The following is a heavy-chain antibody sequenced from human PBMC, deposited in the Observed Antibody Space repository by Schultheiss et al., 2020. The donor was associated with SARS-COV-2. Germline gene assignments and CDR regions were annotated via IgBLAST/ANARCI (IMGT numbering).Heavy chain of an antibody. V-gene: IGHV1-18*01. Sequence: ASVKVSCKASGGTFNNYTISWVRQAPGQGLEWMGWIRAYNGNTNFAQELQGRVTMTTDTSTSTAYMELRSLRSDDTAVYYCARVRGGGSGSYYSPHSRYHYYYMDVWGKGTTVTVSS. D-gene: IGHD3-10*01. J-gene: IGHJ6*03. CDR2: IRAYNGNT. CDR3: ARVRGGGSGSYYSPHSRYHYYYMDV. CDR1: GGTFNNYT.